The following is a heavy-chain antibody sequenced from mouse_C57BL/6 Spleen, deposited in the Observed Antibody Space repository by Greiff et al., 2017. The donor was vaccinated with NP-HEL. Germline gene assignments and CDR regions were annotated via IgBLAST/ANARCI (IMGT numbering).Heavy chain of an antibody. J-gene: IGHJ2*01. CDR2: IYPGSGST. CDR3: ARHYGSSHYFDY. CDR1: GYTFTSYW. Sequence: QVQLQQSGAELVKPGASVKMSCKASGYTFTSYWITWVKQRPGQGLEWIGDIYPGSGSTNYNEKFKSKATLTVDTSSSTAYMQLSSLTSEDSAVYYCARHYGSSHYFDYWGQGTTLTVSS. D-gene: IGHD1-1*01. V-gene: IGHV1-55*01.